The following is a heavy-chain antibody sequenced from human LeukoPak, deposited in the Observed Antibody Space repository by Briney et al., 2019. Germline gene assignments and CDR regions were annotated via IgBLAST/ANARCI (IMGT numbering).Heavy chain of an antibody. CDR3: ARRYCSGGSCYEGFDP. V-gene: IGHV4-59*08. CDR2: IYYSGST. J-gene: IGHJ5*02. D-gene: IGHD2-15*01. Sequence: SETLSLTCTASGGSISRYYWNWIRQPPGKGLEWIGYIYYSGSTNYNPSLKSRVTISVDTSKNQFSLKLTSVTAADTAVYYCARRYCSGGSCYEGFDPWGQGTLVTVSS. CDR1: GGSISRYY.